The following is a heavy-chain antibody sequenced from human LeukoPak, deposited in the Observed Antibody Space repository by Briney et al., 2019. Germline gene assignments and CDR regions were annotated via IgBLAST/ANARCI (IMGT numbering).Heavy chain of an antibody. D-gene: IGHD3-10*01. CDR2: IYTSGST. CDR1: GGSISSAGYY. CDR3: ARDLMVRGVKYYVDY. V-gene: IGHV4-61*02. Sequence: SQTLSLTCTVSGGSISSAGYYWNWIRQPAGKGLEWIGLIYTSGSTNYNPSLKSRITISIDTSKNQFSLKLSSVTAADTAVYYCARDLMVRGVKYYVDYWGQGTLVTVSS. J-gene: IGHJ4*02.